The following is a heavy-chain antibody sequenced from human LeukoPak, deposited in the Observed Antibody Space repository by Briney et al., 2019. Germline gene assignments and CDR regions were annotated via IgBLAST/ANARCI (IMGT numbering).Heavy chain of an antibody. CDR2: IYYSGST. CDR3: ARDSGSNFDY. V-gene: IGHV4-61*01. D-gene: IGHD2-15*01. J-gene: IGHJ4*02. CDR1: GGSISSSSYY. Sequence: SETLSLTCTVSGGSISSSSYYWGWIRQPPGKGLEWIGYIYYSGSTNYNPSLKSRVTMSLDTSKNQFSLKLSSVTAADTAVYHCARDSGSNFDYWGQGTLVTVSS.